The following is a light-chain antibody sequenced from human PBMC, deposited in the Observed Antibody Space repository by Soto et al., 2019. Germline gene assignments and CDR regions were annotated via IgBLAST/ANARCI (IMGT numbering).Light chain of an antibody. CDR1: HSNIGNNY. V-gene: IGLV1-51*01. Sequence: QSVLTQPPSMSAAPGQTVTISCSGSHSNIGNNYVSWYQQFPGTAPKLLIYDNKKRPSGTPDRFSGSKSGTSATLGITGLQTGDEADYYCGTWDTSLSAVVFGGGTKVTVL. CDR2: DNK. CDR3: GTWDTSLSAVV. J-gene: IGLJ3*02.